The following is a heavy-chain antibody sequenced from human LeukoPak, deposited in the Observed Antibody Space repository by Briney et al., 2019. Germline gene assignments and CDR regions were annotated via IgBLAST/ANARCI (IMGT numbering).Heavy chain of an antibody. Sequence: GGSLRLPCAASGFTFSNCAMSWVRQPPGKGLEGVSAVSDDGTKTWYADSVKGRFTISRDNSKNTVSLQMTNLRADDTARYYCVKEERGYSYGDYWGQGTLVTVSS. V-gene: IGHV3-23*01. J-gene: IGHJ4*02. CDR1: GFTFSNCA. CDR3: VKEERGYSYGDY. D-gene: IGHD5-18*01. CDR2: VSDDGTKT.